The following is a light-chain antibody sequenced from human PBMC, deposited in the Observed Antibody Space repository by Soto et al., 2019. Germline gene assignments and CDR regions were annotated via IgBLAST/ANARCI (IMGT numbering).Light chain of an antibody. CDR3: GTWDSSLLGV. CDR1: SSNIGNNY. V-gene: IGLV1-51*02. J-gene: IGLJ2*01. Sequence: QSVLTQPPSVSAAPGQKVTISCSGSSSNIGNNYVYWYQQLPGTAPKLLIYENNKRPSGIPDRFSGSKSGTSATLGITGLQTGDEADYYCGTWDSSLLGVFGGGTKLTVL. CDR2: ENN.